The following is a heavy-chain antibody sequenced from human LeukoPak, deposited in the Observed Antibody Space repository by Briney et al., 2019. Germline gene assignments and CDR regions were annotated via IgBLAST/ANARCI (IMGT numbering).Heavy chain of an antibody. CDR3: AKDSEYTMVRGVFDY. Sequence: PGGSLRLSCAASGFTFSSYGMHWVRQAPGKGLEWVAFIRYDGSNKYYADSVKGRFTISKDNSKNTLYLQMNSLRAEDTAVYYCAKDSEYTMVRGVFDYWGQGTLVTVSS. J-gene: IGHJ4*02. D-gene: IGHD3-10*01. CDR1: GFTFSSYG. V-gene: IGHV3-30*02. CDR2: IRYDGSNK.